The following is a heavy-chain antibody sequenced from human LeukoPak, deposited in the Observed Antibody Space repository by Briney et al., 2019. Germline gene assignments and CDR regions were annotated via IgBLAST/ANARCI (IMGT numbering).Heavy chain of an antibody. CDR2: IWYDGSNK. CDR1: GFTFSSYG. CDR3: ARGPNTAMVAEYFQH. D-gene: IGHD5-18*01. Sequence: GRSLRLSCAASGFTFSSYGMHWVRKAPGKGLEWVAVIWYDGSNKYYADSVKGRFTISRDNSKNTLYLQMNSLRAEDTAVYYCARGPNTAMVAEYFQHWGQGTLVTVSS. J-gene: IGHJ1*01. V-gene: IGHV3-33*01.